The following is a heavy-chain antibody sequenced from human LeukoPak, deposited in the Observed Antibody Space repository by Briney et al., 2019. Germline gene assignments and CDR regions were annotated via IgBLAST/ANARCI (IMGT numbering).Heavy chain of an antibody. J-gene: IGHJ4*02. V-gene: IGHV3-7*01. CDR1: GFTFSSYW. D-gene: IGHD1-26*01. CDR3: AKVGAWELQRVFEN. CDR2: INRDGSEQ. Sequence: PGGFLRLSCEVSGFTFSSYWMTWARHIPGKGLEWVANINRDGSEQHYVESVKGRFTISRDNGRNSLYLQMDSLRVDDTAVYYCAKVGAWELQRVFENWGQGTLVTVSS.